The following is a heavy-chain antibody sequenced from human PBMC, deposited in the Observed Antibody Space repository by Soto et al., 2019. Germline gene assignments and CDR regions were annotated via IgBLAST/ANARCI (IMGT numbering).Heavy chain of an antibody. Sequence: ASFRDSGTPAGYTFTSYGISGGRQAPGQGLEWMGWISAYNGNTNYAQKLQGRVTMTTDTSTSTAYMELRSLRSDDTAVYSCARASGSSYWFDPWGQGTLVTVSS. V-gene: IGHV1-18*01. J-gene: IGHJ5*02. CDR1: GYTFTSYG. CDR3: ARASGSSYWFDP. D-gene: IGHD1-26*01. CDR2: ISAYNGNT.